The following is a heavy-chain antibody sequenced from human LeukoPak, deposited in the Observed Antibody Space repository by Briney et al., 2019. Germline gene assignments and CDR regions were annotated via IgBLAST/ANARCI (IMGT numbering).Heavy chain of an antibody. Sequence: GASVKVSCKASGGTFSSYAISWVRQAPGQGLEWMGGIIPILGTANYAQKFQGRVTITADKSTSTAYMELSSLRSEDTAVYYCARGGADIVVVVAATEQGFDYWGQGTLVTVSS. CDR3: ARGGADIVVVVAATEQGFDY. CDR2: IIPILGTA. V-gene: IGHV1-69*10. D-gene: IGHD2-15*01. J-gene: IGHJ4*02. CDR1: GGTFSSYA.